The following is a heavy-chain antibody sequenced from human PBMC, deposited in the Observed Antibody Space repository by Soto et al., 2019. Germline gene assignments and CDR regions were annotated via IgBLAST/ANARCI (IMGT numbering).Heavy chain of an antibody. CDR2: ISASGDKT. D-gene: IGHD6-13*01. Sequence: GWSLRLSCAASGFTFTSYGMTWVRQAPGKGLEWVSIISASGDKTQYADSVKGRVTISRDNSKNTLYLQMDSLRAEDTAVYYCAKSYKTTGGSSCYHWFDPWGQGTLVTVSS. CDR1: GFTFTSYG. J-gene: IGHJ5*02. CDR3: AKSYKTTGGSSCYHWFDP. V-gene: IGHV3-23*01.